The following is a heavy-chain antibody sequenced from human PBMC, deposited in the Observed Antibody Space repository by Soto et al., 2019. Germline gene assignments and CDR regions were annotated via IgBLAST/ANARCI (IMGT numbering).Heavy chain of an antibody. CDR1: NYDFRDYG. CDR3: ARGRAPYDPTFPGVVASFDY. V-gene: IGHV1-18*01. D-gene: IGHD2-21*01. Sequence: QVRLVQSGPEMKEPGASVKVSCKASNYDFRDYGFSWVRQAPGQGLEWMGWISPYKGHTNYAQKFQARVTLSTDSAANAAYMGSRMLGSDHSLMYYLARGRAPYDPTFPGVVASFDYWGQGALVTVAS. CDR2: ISPYKGHT. J-gene: IGHJ4*02.